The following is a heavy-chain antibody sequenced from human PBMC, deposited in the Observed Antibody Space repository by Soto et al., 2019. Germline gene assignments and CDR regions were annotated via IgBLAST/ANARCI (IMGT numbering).Heavy chain of an antibody. V-gene: IGHV4-59*01. J-gene: IGHJ6*02. Sequence: SETLSLTCTVSGGSITSYYWSWIRQPPGKGLEWIGYIYYSGSTNYNPSLKSRVTISVDTSKNQFSLKLSSVTAADTAVYYCARTTVTPDYYYYGMDVWGQGTTVTVSS. CDR2: IYYSGST. D-gene: IGHD4-4*01. CDR3: ARTTVTPDYYYYGMDV. CDR1: GGSITSYY.